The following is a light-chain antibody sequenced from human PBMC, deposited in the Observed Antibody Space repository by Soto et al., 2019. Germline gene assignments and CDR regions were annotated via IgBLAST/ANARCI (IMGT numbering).Light chain of an antibody. CDR1: QSVSSRY. J-gene: IGKJ2*01. V-gene: IGKV3-20*01. CDR2: GAS. Sequence: EIVLTQSPGTLSVSPGERATLSCRANQSVSSRYLAWYQQKPGQAPRLLIYGASSRATGIPDRFSGSGSGTDFTLTINRLEPEDFAVYYCQHFGSSRFYTFGQGTQLEIK. CDR3: QHFGSSRFYT.